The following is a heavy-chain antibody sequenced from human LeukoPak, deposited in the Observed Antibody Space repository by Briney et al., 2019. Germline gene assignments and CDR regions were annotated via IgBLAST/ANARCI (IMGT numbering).Heavy chain of an antibody. CDR2: ISGSGGDT. CDR1: GFTFSSYA. V-gene: IGHV3-23*01. J-gene: IGHJ4*02. D-gene: IGHD2-21*02. CDR3: ANPGIGSDIGY. Sequence: PGGSLRLSCAAFGFTFSSYAMGWVRQAPGKGLEWVSAISGSGGDTYYADSVKGRFTISRDNSKNTLYLQMNSLRAEDTAVYYCANPGIGSDIGYWGQGALVTVSS.